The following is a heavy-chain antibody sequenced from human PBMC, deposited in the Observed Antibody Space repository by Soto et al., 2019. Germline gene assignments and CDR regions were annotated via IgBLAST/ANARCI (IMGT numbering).Heavy chain of an antibody. Sequence: GGSLRLSCAASGFTFSSYGMHWVRQAPCKGLEWVAVISYDGSNKYYADSVKGRFTISRDNSKNTLYLQMNSLRAEDTAVYYCAKGSRRVVPAANYYYGMDVWGQGTTVTVSS. D-gene: IGHD2-2*01. CDR3: AKGSRRVVPAANYYYGMDV. J-gene: IGHJ6*02. V-gene: IGHV3-30*18. CDR2: ISYDGSNK. CDR1: GFTFSSYG.